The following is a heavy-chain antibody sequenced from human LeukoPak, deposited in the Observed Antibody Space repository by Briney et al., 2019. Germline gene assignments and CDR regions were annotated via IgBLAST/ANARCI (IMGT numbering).Heavy chain of an antibody. CDR2: IIPIFGTA. Sequence: SVKVSCKASGGTFSSYAISWVRQAPGQGLEWMGGIIPIFGTANYAQKFQGRVTITTDESTSTAYMELSSLRSEDTAVYYCARETMGSSSWYPDAFDIWGQGTMVTVSS. CDR1: GGTFSSYA. D-gene: IGHD6-13*01. V-gene: IGHV1-69*05. CDR3: ARETMGSSSWYPDAFDI. J-gene: IGHJ3*02.